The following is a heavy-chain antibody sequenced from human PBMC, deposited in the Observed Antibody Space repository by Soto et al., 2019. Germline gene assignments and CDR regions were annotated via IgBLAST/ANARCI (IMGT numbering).Heavy chain of an antibody. CDR3: AREDSIIIPAVSDF. V-gene: IGHV3-53*01. CDR2: VFSGGIT. Sequence: GESLKISCDPSGFTVHGNYMTWVRQASGKGLEWVAVVFSGGITYYTDSVKGRFTSSRDTSKNTLSLQMNTLRVEDTAVYYCAREDSIIIPAVSDFWGQGTLVTVSS. J-gene: IGHJ4*02. CDR1: GFTVHGNY. D-gene: IGHD2-2*01.